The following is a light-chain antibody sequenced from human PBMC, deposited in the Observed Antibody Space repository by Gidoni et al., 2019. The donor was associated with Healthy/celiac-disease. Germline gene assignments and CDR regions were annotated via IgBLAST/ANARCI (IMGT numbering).Light chain of an antibody. CDR2: EVS. J-gene: IGLJ3*02. CDR1: SSDVGGYNY. V-gene: IGLV2-14*01. CDR3: SSYTSSSTS. Sequence: SALPQPAAVSRSPAQSITISCPGTSSDVGGYNYVSWYQQHPGKAPKLMISEVSNRTSGVSNRFAGSKSGNTASLTSTGLQAEDEAHYYCSSYTSSSTSFGGGTKLTVL.